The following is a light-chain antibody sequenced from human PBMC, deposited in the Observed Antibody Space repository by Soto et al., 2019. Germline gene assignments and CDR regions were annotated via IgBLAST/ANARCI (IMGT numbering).Light chain of an antibody. CDR2: AAS. V-gene: IGKV1-39*01. J-gene: IGKJ5*01. Sequence: IQMTLSPSSLSASVGHRVTITCRASQSISTYLHWYQQKPRKAPNLLIYAASTLQSGVPSRFSGSGSGTDFTLTISSLQTEDFATYFCQHGYSTPITFGQGTRLEIK. CDR3: QHGYSTPIT. CDR1: QSISTY.